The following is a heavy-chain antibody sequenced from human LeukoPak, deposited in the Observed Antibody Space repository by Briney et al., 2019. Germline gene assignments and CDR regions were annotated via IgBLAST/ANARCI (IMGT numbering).Heavy chain of an antibody. Sequence: PSETLSLTCTVSGGSTSSYYWSWIRQPPGKGLEWIGSIYTSGSTNYKPSLKSRVTISVDTSKNQFSLKLTSVTAADTAVCYCARLLPPSGSYSYYYYYMDVWGKGTTVTVSS. CDR1: GGSTSSYY. CDR2: IYTSGST. J-gene: IGHJ6*03. D-gene: IGHD1-26*01. V-gene: IGHV4-4*09. CDR3: ARLLPPSGSYSYYYYYMDV.